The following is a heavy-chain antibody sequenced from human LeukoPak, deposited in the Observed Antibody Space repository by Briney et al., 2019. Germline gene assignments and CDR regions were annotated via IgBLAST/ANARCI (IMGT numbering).Heavy chain of an antibody. CDR3: ARDLPVAAADF. V-gene: IGHV3-48*01. D-gene: IGHD6-13*01. Sequence: PGGALRLSCGASGVSFSGYSINWVRQAPEEGLEWVSYISTSSSTIYYSDSVKGRFTISRDEAKNSLYLQMNSLRAEDTALYYCARDLPVAAADFWGQGTLVTVSS. J-gene: IGHJ4*02. CDR2: ISTSSSTI. CDR1: GVSFSGYS.